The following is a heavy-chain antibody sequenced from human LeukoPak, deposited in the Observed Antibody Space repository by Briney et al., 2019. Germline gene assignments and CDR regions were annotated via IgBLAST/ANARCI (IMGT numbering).Heavy chain of an antibody. J-gene: IGHJ4*02. Sequence: SETLSLTYTVSVGSTNTYCWSWIRQPAERGLEWLVRIYPCGSTYYSPSLKGRVTISIDKSKNQSSLRLTTVTAADTAVYYCARDRSGYSEYYFDYWGQGSLVTVSS. V-gene: IGHV4-4*07. D-gene: IGHD5-12*01. CDR2: IYPCGST. CDR3: ARDRSGYSEYYFDY. CDR1: VGSTNTYC.